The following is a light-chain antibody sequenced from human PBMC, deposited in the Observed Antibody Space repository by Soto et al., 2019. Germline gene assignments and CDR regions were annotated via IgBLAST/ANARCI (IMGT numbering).Light chain of an antibody. V-gene: IGKV4-1*01. CDR1: QSVLYSPNNKNS. CDR3: QQYYRTPPT. J-gene: IGKJ1*01. Sequence: DIVMTQSPDSLAASLGERATINCKSSQSVLYSPNNKNSLAWYQQKPGQPPKLFIYWASIRESGVPDRFSGSGSGTDFTLTISSLQAEDVAVYYCQQYYRTPPTFGQGTKVEIK. CDR2: WAS.